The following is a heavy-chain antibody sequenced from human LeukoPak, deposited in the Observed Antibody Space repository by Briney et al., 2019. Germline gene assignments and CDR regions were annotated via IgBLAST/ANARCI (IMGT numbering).Heavy chain of an antibody. CDR2: IYYSGST. CDR3: ARVRSGSCDY. V-gene: IGHV4-59*12. D-gene: IGHD1-26*01. CDR1: GGSMSNYY. J-gene: IGHJ4*02. Sequence: SETLSLTCTVSGGSMSNYYWYWMRQPPGKGLEWIGYIYYSGSTNYNPSLKSRVTMSVDTSKNQFSLKLSSVTAADTAVYYCARVRSGSCDYWGQGTLVTVSS.